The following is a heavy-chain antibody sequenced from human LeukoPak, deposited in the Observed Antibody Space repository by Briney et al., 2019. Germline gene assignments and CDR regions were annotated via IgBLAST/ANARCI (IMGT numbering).Heavy chain of an antibody. CDR1: GFTVSSDY. Sequence: GGSLRLSCAASGFTVSSDYMSWVRQAPGKGLVWVSRINSDGSSTSYAGSVKGRFTISRDNAKNTLYLQMNSLRAEDTAVYYCARSGSPFDYWGQGTLVTVSS. J-gene: IGHJ4*02. CDR3: ARSGSPFDY. V-gene: IGHV3-74*01. CDR2: INSDGSST. D-gene: IGHD1-26*01.